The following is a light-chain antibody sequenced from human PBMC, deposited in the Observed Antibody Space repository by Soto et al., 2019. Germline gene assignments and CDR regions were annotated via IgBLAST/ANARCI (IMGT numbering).Light chain of an antibody. CDR3: AAWDDSLRGVV. CDR1: RSNIGNNY. J-gene: IGLJ2*01. V-gene: IGLV1-47*01. Sequence: QSVLTQPPSVSAAPGQIVTISCSGSRSNIGNNYVSWYRQLPRTVPKLLIYRNNQRPSGVPDRFSGSKSGTSASLAISGLRSEDEADYYCAAWDDSLRGVVFGGGTQLTVL. CDR2: RNN.